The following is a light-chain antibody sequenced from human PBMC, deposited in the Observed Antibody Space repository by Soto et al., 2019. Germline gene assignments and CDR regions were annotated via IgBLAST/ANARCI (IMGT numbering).Light chain of an antibody. CDR2: GAF. CDR1: QSVSSY. J-gene: IGKJ1*01. V-gene: IGKV3-20*01. Sequence: EIVLTQSPAILSLSPGERATLSCRASQSVSSYLAWYQQKPGQAPRLLIYGAFTRATGIPDRFSGSGSGTDFTLTISRLEPEDFAVFYCQQYGSSLPWTFGQGTKV. CDR3: QQYGSSLPWT.